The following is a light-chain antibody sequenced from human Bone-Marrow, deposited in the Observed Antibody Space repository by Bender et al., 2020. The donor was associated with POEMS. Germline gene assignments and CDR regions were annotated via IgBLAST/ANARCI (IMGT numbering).Light chain of an antibody. CDR2: AVT. CDR3: TSYTGSSTYV. V-gene: IGLV2-14*02. Sequence: QSALTQPASVSGSPGQSITISCTGTSSDVGSYNLVSWYQQHPGKAPKLMIYAVTKRPSGISDRFSGSKSGNTASLTISGLQADDEADYYCTSYTGSSTYVFGTGTKVTVL. J-gene: IGLJ1*01. CDR1: SSDVGSYNL.